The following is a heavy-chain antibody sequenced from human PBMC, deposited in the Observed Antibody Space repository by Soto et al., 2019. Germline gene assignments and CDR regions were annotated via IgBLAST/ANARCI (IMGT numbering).Heavy chain of an antibody. CDR3: ARGPNNWNDVSAFDI. V-gene: IGHV1-2*02. CDR1: GYTFTGYY. CDR2: INPNSGGT. D-gene: IGHD1-20*01. J-gene: IGHJ3*02. Sequence: ASVKVSCKASGYTFTGYYMHWVRQAPGQGLEWMGWINPNSGGTNYAQKFQGRVTMTRDTSISTAYMELSRLRSDDTAVYYCARGPNNWNDVSAFDIWGQGTMVTVSS.